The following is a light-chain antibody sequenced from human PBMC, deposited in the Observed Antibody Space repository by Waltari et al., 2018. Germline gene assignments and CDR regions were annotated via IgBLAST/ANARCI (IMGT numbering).Light chain of an antibody. J-gene: IGKJ1*01. CDR1: QSISKY. V-gene: IGKV3-20*01. CDR2: HAS. CDR3: QHYVSLPAT. Sequence: EIVLTQSPDTLSFSPGESATLSCRASQSISKYLAGYQQKPGQAPRLLLYHASSRSTGIPDRFSGSGFGTDFSLTISRLEPEDFAVYYCQHYVSLPATFGQGTKLEIK.